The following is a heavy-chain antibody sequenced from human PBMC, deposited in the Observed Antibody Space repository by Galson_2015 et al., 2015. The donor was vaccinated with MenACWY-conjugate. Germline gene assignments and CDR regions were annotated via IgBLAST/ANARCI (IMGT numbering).Heavy chain of an antibody. D-gene: IGHD2-2*01. J-gene: IGHJ3*02. Sequence: SVKVSCKASGGTFSSYAISWVRQAPGQGLEWMGGIIPIFGTANYAQKFQGRVTITADESTSTAYMELSSLRSEDTAVYYCARRSCSSTRCFRERMAFEIWGQGTMVTVSS. V-gene: IGHV1-69*13. CDR3: ARRSCSSTRCFRERMAFEI. CDR1: GGTFSSYA. CDR2: IIPIFGTA.